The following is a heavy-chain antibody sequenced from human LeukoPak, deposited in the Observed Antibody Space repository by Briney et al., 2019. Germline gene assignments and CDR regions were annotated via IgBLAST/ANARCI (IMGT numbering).Heavy chain of an antibody. CDR2: IDHSGST. D-gene: IGHD2-21*01. Sequence: SETLSLTCTVSGYSISSGYYWGWIRQPPGKGLEWTGSIDHSGSTYYNPSLKSRITISVDTSKNQFSLKPSSVTAADTAVYYCARDSAWAQTVMFDSWGQGTLVTVSS. J-gene: IGHJ4*02. V-gene: IGHV4-38-2*02. CDR3: ARDSAWAQTVMFDS. CDR1: GYSISSGYY.